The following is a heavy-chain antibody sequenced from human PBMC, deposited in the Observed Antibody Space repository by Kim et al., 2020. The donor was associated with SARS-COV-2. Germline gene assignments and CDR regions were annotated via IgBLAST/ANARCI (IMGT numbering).Heavy chain of an antibody. V-gene: IGHV3-11*06. CDR1: GFTFSDYY. J-gene: IGHJ5*02. CDR3: ARDEGQRTGTTHWFDP. D-gene: IGHD1-1*01. CDR2: ISSSSSYT. Sequence: GGSLRLSCAASGFTFSDYYMSWIRQAPGKGLEWVSYISSSSSYTNYADSVKGRFTISRDNAKNSLYLQMNSLRAEDTAVYYCARDEGQRTGTTHWFDPWGQGTLVTVSS.